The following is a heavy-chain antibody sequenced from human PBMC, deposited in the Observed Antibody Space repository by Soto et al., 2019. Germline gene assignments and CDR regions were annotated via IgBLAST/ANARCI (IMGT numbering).Heavy chain of an antibody. CDR2: INAGNGNT. V-gene: IGHV1-3*01. Sequence: QVPLVQSGAEVKKPGASVKVSCKASGYTFTSYAMHWVRQAPGQRLEWMGWINAGNGNTKYSQKFQGRVTITRDTSASTAYMELSSLRSVDTAVYYCARSMVRGVTGDYYYYMDAWGKGTTVTVSS. CDR1: GYTFTSYA. CDR3: ARSMVRGVTGDYYYYMDA. D-gene: IGHD3-10*01. J-gene: IGHJ6*03.